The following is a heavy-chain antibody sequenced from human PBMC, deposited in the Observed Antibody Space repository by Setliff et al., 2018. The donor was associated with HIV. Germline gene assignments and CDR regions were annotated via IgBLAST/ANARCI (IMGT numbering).Heavy chain of an antibody. D-gene: IGHD5-12*01. CDR2: IYYSGAT. CDR3: ASGRGAKGGYDYFGS. V-gene: IGHV4-31*02. Sequence: SETLSLTCTVSGDSISSGGYYWSWIRQLPGKGLEWIGYIYYSGATYYNPSLKNRVTISLDTSKSQFSLKLTSVTAADTAFYYCASGRGAKGGYDYFGSWGQGTLVTVS. J-gene: IGHJ4*02. CDR1: GDSISSGGYY.